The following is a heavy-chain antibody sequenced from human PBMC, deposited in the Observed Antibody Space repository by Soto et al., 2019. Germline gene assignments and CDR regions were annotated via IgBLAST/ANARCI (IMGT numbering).Heavy chain of an antibody. Sequence: EVQLVESGGGLVKPGGSLRLSCAASGFTFSNAWMNWVRQAPGKGLEWVGRIKSKTDGGTTDYAAPVKGRITISRDDAKNTLYLQMNSLKTEDTAVYYCTTEGVLIWDFDYWGQGTLVTVSS. CDR3: TTEGVLIWDFDY. CDR2: IKSKTDGGTT. D-gene: IGHD2-8*01. J-gene: IGHJ4*02. V-gene: IGHV3-15*07. CDR1: GFTFSNAW.